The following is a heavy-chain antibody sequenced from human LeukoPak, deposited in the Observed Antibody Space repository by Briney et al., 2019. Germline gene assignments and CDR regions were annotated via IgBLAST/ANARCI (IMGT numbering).Heavy chain of an antibody. V-gene: IGHV4-59*01. CDR3: ARDLFGYSSSWYAFDT. Sequence: SETLSLTCTVSGGSISSYYWSWIRQPPGKGLEWIGYIYYSGSTNYNPSLKSRVTISVDTSKNQFSLKLSSVTAADTAVYYCARDLFGYSSSWYAFDTWGQGTLVTVSS. CDR2: IYYSGST. CDR1: GGSISSYY. D-gene: IGHD6-13*01. J-gene: IGHJ5*02.